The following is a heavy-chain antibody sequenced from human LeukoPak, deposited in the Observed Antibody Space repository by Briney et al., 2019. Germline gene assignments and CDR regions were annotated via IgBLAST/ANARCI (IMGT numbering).Heavy chain of an antibody. J-gene: IGHJ4*02. D-gene: IGHD5-12*01. V-gene: IGHV3-30*10. CDR2: VSHDTRTK. Sequence: GGSLRLSCAASGFSFSTYAMHWVRQAPGKGLEWVAVVSHDTRTKYYTDSLKGRFTISRDNSKNTLYLQMNGLRTDDTAVYYCARAIVGTENFDYWGQGTLVTVSS. CDR1: GFSFSTYA. CDR3: ARAIVGTENFDY.